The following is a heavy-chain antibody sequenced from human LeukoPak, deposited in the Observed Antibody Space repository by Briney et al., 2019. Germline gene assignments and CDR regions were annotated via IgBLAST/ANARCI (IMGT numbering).Heavy chain of an antibody. CDR3: ARGVVVVADAPEWFDP. Sequence: PSETLSLTCSVSGDSISSDYWNWIRQPPGKGLEWIGYVFYTGRTNYSPSFKSRVTMSVDPSKSQFSLKLTSVTAADTAVYFCARGVVVVADAPEWFDPWGQGTLVIVSP. CDR2: VFYTGRT. V-gene: IGHV4-59*01. J-gene: IGHJ5*02. CDR1: GDSISSDY. D-gene: IGHD2-15*01.